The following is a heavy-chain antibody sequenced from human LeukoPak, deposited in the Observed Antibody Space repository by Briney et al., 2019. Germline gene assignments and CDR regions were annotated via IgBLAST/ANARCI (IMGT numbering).Heavy chain of an antibody. J-gene: IGHJ5*02. D-gene: IGHD5-12*01. CDR2: ISSSGSTI. CDR3: AREGYSGYDTA. Sequence: GGSLRVSCAASGFTFSDYYMSWIRQAPGRGLEWVSYISSSGSTIYYADSVKGRFTIPRDNAKNSLYLQMNSLRAEDTAVYYCAREGYSGYDTAWGQGTLVTVSS. CDR1: GFTFSDYY. V-gene: IGHV3-11*04.